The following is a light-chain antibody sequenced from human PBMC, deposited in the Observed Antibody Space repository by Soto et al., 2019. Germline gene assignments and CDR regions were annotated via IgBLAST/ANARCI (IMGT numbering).Light chain of an antibody. Sequence: QSVLTQPASVSGSPGQSITISCTGTSSDVGGYNYVSWYQHHPHKAPKLMIYDVNTRPSGVSNRFSGSKSGNTASLTISGLQAEDEADYYCSSYTRSSTLVFGTGTKVTVL. J-gene: IGLJ1*01. V-gene: IGLV2-14*01. CDR2: DVN. CDR1: SSDVGGYNY. CDR3: SSYTRSSTLV.